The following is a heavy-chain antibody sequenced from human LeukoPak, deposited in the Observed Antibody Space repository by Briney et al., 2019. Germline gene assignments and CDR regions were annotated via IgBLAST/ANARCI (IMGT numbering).Heavy chain of an antibody. D-gene: IGHD3-3*01. V-gene: IGHV3-48*01. CDR1: GFTFSSYS. Sequence: GGSLRLSCAASGFTFSSYSMNWVRQAPGKGLEWVSYISSSSSTIYYADSVKGRFTISGDNAKNSLYLQMNSLRAEDTAVYYCARVSYYDFWSGSWGQGTLVTVSS. J-gene: IGHJ4*02. CDR2: ISSSSSTI. CDR3: ARVSYYDFWSGS.